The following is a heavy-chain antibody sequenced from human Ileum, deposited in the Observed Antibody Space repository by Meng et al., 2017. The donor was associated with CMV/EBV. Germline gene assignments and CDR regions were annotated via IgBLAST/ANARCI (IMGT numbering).Heavy chain of an antibody. V-gene: IGHV3-74*01. D-gene: IGHD3-3*01. CDR2: IDGAGCNM. Sequence: ASGFAFSSDSMRWVRQAAGKGMEWVSRIDGAGCNMYYADSVKGRVTISRDNAKNTLYLQMNSLRAEDTAMYYCARDLDFGSGKDFSYWGQGTLVTVSS. CDR1: GFAFSSDS. J-gene: IGHJ4*02. CDR3: ARDLDFGSGKDFSY.